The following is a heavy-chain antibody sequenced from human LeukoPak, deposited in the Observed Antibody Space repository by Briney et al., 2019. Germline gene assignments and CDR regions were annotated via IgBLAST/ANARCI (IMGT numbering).Heavy chain of an antibody. CDR1: GGSISSSSYY. Sequence: SETLSLTCTVSGGSISSSSYYWGWIRQPPGKGLEWIGSIYYSGSTYFNPSLKSRVTISVDTSKNQFSLRLSSVTAADTAVYYCARLFAASDAFDIWGQGTMVTVSS. CDR2: IYYSGST. CDR3: ARLFAASDAFDI. J-gene: IGHJ3*02. V-gene: IGHV4-39*01. D-gene: IGHD2-15*01.